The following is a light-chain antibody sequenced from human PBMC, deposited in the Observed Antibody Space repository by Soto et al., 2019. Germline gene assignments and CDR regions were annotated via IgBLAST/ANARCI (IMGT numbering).Light chain of an antibody. V-gene: IGKV3-20*01. Sequence: ESVLTQSPGTLSLSPGERATLSCRASQSVSSSYLAWYQQKPGQAPRLLIYGASSRATGIPDRFSGSGSGTDFTLTISRLEPEDLAVYYCQQYGSSPSGLTFGGGTKVDIK. J-gene: IGKJ4*01. CDR2: GAS. CDR1: QSVSSSY. CDR3: QQYGSSPSGLT.